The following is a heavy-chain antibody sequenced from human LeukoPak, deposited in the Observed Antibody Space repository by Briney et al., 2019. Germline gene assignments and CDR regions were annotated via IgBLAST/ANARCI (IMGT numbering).Heavy chain of an antibody. CDR2: ISGSGGST. CDR1: GFTFSSYA. D-gene: IGHD3-16*02. V-gene: IGHV3-23*01. CDR3: AKVHYDYVWGSYRPKNFDY. Sequence: PGGSLRLSCAASGFTFSSYAMSWVRQARGKGLEWVSAISGSGGSTYYADSVKGRFTISRDNSKNTLYLQMNSLSAEDTAVYYCAKVHYDYVWGSYRPKNFDYWGQGTLVTVSS. J-gene: IGHJ4*02.